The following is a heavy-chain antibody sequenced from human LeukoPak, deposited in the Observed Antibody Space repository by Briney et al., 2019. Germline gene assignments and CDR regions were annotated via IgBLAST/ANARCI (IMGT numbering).Heavy chain of an antibody. CDR1: GLTFSSYG. CDR3: ARDGRYYDFWSGSYMDV. J-gene: IGHJ6*03. V-gene: IGHV3-33*01. D-gene: IGHD3-3*01. CDR2: IWYDGSNK. Sequence: GGSLRLSCAASGLTFSSYGMHWVRQAPGKGLEWVAVIWYDGSNKYYADSVKGRFTISRDNSKNTLYLQMNSLRAEDTAVYYCARDGRYYDFWSGSYMDVWGKGTTVTVSS.